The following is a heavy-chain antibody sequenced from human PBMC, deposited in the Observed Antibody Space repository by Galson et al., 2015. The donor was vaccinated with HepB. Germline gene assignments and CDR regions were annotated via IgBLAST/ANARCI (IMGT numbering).Heavy chain of an antibody. CDR3: ARATHEYSSAWFGYFDD. CDR1: GFIFTSYW. J-gene: IGHJ4*02. D-gene: IGHD6-6*01. Sequence: SLRLSCAASGFIFTSYWMSWVRQAPGKGLEWVANIKQDGSEKYYVDSLKGRFTISRDNAKNSLYLQMNSLRAEDTALYYCARATHEYSSAWFGYFDDWGQGTLVTVSS. CDR2: IKQDGSEK. V-gene: IGHV3-7*03.